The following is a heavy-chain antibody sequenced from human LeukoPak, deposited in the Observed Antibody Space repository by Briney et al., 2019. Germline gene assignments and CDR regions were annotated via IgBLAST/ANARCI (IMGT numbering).Heavy chain of an antibody. Sequence: GGFLRLSXAASGFTFSSYAMSWVRQAPGKGVEWVSAISGSGGSTYYADSVKGRFTISRDNSKNTLYLQMNSLRAEDTAVYYCAKDALGIVVVVAATLGSAFDIWGQGTMVTVSS. V-gene: IGHV3-23*01. CDR3: AKDALGIVVVVAATLGSAFDI. CDR1: GFTFSSYA. J-gene: IGHJ3*02. D-gene: IGHD2-15*01. CDR2: ISGSGGST.